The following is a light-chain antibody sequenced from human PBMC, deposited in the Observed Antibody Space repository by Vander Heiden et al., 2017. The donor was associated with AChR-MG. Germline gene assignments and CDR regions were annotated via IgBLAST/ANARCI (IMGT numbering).Light chain of an antibody. CDR3: NSRDISGNHLSGV. V-gene: IGLV3-19*01. CDR2: GKN. CDR1: SLGSCY. J-gene: IGLJ2*01. Sequence: SSELTKDPAVSVALGQTVRFTCNGHSLGSCYAGGDQQKPGQAPVLVIYGKNNRPSAIPDRFSGSSSGNTASLTITGAQAEDEADYYCNSRDISGNHLSGVFGGGTKLTVL.